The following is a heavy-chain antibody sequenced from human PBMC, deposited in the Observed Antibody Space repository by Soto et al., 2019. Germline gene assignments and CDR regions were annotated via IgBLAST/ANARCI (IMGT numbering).Heavy chain of an antibody. D-gene: IGHD4-17*01. Sequence: KGAWASVKVSCKASGYTFTSYGISWVRQAPGQGLEWMGWISAYNGNTNYAQKLQGRVTMTTDTSTSTAYMELRSLRSDDTAVYYCARDSAATVTTSDYWGQGTLVIVSS. V-gene: IGHV1-18*01. J-gene: IGHJ4*02. CDR3: ARDSAATVTTSDY. CDR2: ISAYNGNT. CDR1: GYTFTSYG.